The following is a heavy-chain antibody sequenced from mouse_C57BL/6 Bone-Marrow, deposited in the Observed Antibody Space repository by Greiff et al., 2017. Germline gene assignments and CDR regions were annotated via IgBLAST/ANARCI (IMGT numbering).Heavy chain of an antibody. V-gene: IGHV5-4*01. Sequence: EVQVVESGGGLVKPGGSLKLSCAASGFTFSSYAMSWVRQTPEKRLEWVATISDGGSYTYYPDNVKGRFTISRDNAKNNLYLQRSHLKSEDTAMYYCARSVLFMDYWGQGTSVTVSS. CDR2: ISDGGSYT. J-gene: IGHJ4*01. CDR1: GFTFSSYA. CDR3: ARSVLFMDY.